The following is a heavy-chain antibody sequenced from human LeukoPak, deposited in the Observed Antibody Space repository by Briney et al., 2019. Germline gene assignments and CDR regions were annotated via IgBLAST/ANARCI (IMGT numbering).Heavy chain of an antibody. CDR3: AKVPDTAMVTSAFDI. CDR1: GFTFDDYA. V-gene: IGHV3-43D*03. D-gene: IGHD5-18*01. Sequence: GGSLRLSCAASGFTFDDYAMHWVRQAPGKGLEWVSLISWDGGCTYYADSVKGRFTISRDNSKNSLYLQMNSLRAEDTALYYCAKVPDTAMVTSAFDIWGQGTMVTVSS. J-gene: IGHJ3*02. CDR2: ISWDGGCT.